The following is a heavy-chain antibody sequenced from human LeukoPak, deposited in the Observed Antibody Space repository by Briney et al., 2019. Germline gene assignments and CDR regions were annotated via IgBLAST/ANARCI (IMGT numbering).Heavy chain of an antibody. CDR2: IYSGGST. Sequence: GGSLRLSCAASGFTFSSYAMSWVRQAPGKGLEWVSVIYSGGSTYYADSVKGRFTISRDNSKNTLYLQMNSLRAEDTAVYYCARNAAFFDPWGQGTLVTVSS. CDR3: ARNAAFFDP. CDR1: GFTFSSYA. J-gene: IGHJ5*02. D-gene: IGHD2-15*01. V-gene: IGHV3-66*01.